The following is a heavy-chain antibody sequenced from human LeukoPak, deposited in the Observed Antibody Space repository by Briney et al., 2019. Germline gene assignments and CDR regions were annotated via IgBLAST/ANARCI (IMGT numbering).Heavy chain of an antibody. CDR2: IIPIFGTA. Sequence: GASVKVSCKASGGTFSSYAISWVRQAPGQGLEWMGRIIPIFGTANYAQKFQGRVTITTDESTSTAYMELSSLRSEDTAVYYCAREGSSGWYDLGASDIWGQGTMVTVSS. CDR3: AREGSSGWYDLGASDI. J-gene: IGHJ3*02. V-gene: IGHV1-69*05. D-gene: IGHD6-19*01. CDR1: GGTFSSYA.